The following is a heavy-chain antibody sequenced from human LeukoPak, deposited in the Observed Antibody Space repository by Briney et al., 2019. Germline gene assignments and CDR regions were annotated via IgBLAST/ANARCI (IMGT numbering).Heavy chain of an antibody. CDR2: ISYDGSNK. CDR1: GFTFSSYA. V-gene: IGHV3-30*04. Sequence: GGSLRLSCAASGFTFSSYAMHWVRQAPGKGLEWVAVISYDGSNKYYADSVKGRFTISRDNSKNTLYLQMNSLRGEETAVYYCARDYEGLWFGEFYYYYYMDVWGKGTTVTVSS. J-gene: IGHJ6*03. CDR3: ARDYEGLWFGEFYYYYYMDV. D-gene: IGHD3-10*01.